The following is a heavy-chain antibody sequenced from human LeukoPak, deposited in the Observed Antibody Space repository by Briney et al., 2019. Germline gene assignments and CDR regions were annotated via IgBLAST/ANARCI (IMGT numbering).Heavy chain of an antibody. CDR2: TNDYTGDT. J-gene: IGHJ6*02. D-gene: IGHD3-22*01. CDR1: GGSFTDYF. Sequence: SATLSLTCTVFGGSFTDYFWTWIRHSPGKGLEWIGQTNDYTGDTKYNPSLNSRVSKSLEKSKSQFSLELRSVTAADTAVYYCARGRIAKIVVVHSFSYGMDVWGQGTTVTVSS. CDR3: ARGRIAKIVVVHSFSYGMDV. V-gene: IGHV4-34*01.